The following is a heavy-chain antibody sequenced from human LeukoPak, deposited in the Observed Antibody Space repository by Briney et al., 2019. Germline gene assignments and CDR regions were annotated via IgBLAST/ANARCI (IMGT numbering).Heavy chain of an antibody. Sequence: GGSLRLSCAASGFIFSTYWMSWVRQAPGKGLEWVANIRQDGSEKFYVDSVKGRFTISRDNAKNSLYLQMNSLRVEDTAVYYCARDGDDSSGYYGDYWGQGTLVTVSS. CDR2: IRQDGSEK. J-gene: IGHJ4*02. CDR1: GFIFSTYW. CDR3: ARDGDDSSGYYGDY. V-gene: IGHV3-7*01. D-gene: IGHD3-22*01.